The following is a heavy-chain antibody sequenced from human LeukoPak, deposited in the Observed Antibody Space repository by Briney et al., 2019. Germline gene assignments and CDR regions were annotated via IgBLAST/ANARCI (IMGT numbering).Heavy chain of an antibody. CDR2: INHSGST. CDR1: GGSFSGYY. CDR3: ASVQMATSNFGY. D-gene: IGHD5-24*01. V-gene: IGHV4-34*01. Sequence: PSETLSLTCAVYGGSFSGYYWSWIRQPPGKGLEWIGEINHSGSTNYNPSLKSRVTISVDTSKNQFSLKLSSVTAADTAVYYCASVQMATSNFGYWGQGTLVTVSS. J-gene: IGHJ4*02.